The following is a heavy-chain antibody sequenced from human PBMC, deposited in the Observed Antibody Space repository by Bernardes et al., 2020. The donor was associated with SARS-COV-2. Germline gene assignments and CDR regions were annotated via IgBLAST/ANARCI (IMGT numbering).Heavy chain of an antibody. Sequence: GGSLRLSCAASGFTFDDYAMHWVRQAPGKGLEWVSGISWNSGSIGYADSVKGRFTISRDNAKNSLYLQMNSLRAEDTALYYCAKEPGQWLDGMDVWGQGTTVTVSS. V-gene: IGHV3-9*01. CDR1: GFTFDDYA. CDR3: AKEPGQWLDGMDV. J-gene: IGHJ6*02. D-gene: IGHD6-19*01. CDR2: ISWNSGSI.